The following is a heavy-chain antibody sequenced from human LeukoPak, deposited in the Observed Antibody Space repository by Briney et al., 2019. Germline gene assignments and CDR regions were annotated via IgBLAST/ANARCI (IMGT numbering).Heavy chain of an antibody. CDR1: GFTFSDHY. J-gene: IGHJ4*02. CDR2: SRNRAKSYTT. CDR3: SRDATGDH. V-gene: IGHV3-72*01. Sequence: PGGSLRLSCAVSGFTFSDHYMDWVRQDPGKGLEWVGRSRNRAKSYTTDYAASVKGRFTISRDDSKSTLYLQMNSLETEDTAVYYCSRDATGDHWGQGTLVSVSS.